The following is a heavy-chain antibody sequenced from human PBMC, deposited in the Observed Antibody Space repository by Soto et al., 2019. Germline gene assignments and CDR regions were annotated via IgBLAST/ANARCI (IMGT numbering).Heavy chain of an antibody. CDR1: GFTFSSYA. D-gene: IGHD3-3*01. Sequence: PGGSLRLSCAASGFTFSSYAMSWVRQAPGKGLEWVSAISGSGGSTYYADSVKGRFTISRDNSKNTLYLQMNSLRAEDTAVYYCAKESPSDFWSGYPHAPNDYWGQGTLVTVSS. CDR3: AKESPSDFWSGYPHAPNDY. J-gene: IGHJ4*02. CDR2: ISGSGGST. V-gene: IGHV3-23*01.